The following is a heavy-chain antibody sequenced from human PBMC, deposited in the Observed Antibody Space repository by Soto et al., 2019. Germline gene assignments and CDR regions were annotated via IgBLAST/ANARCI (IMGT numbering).Heavy chain of an antibody. V-gene: IGHV1-8*01. CDR2: MTPNSGNT. D-gene: IGHD1-26*01. CDR1: GYTFTSYD. J-gene: IGHJ3*02. CDR3: ARERSSGACDI. Sequence: QVQLVQSGAEVKKPGASVKVSCKTSGYTFTSYDINWVRQATGQGLEWMGWMTPNSGNTDYAQKFQGRVTMTRDTCIRTAYMELGSLRAEDNAEYYCARERSSGACDIWGQGTMVPVSS.